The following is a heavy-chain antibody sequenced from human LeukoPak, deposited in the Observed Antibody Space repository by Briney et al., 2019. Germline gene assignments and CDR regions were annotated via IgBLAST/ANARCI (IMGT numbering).Heavy chain of an antibody. CDR3: AREGYCSSTSCYLMDV. CDR1: GFTFSSYS. Sequence: GGSLRLSCAASGFTFSSYSMNWVRQAPGKGLEWVSSISSSSSYIYYADSVKGRFTISRGNAKNSLYLQMNSLRAEDAAVYYCAREGYCSSTSCYLMDVWGKGTTVTVSS. CDR2: ISSSSSYI. J-gene: IGHJ6*03. D-gene: IGHD2-2*01. V-gene: IGHV3-21*01.